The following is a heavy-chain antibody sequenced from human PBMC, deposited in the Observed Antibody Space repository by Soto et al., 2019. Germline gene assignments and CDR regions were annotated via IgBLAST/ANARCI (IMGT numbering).Heavy chain of an antibody. CDR2: IYYSGST. CDR3: ARGGGYSYGFYYYYYMDV. J-gene: IGHJ6*03. CDR1: GGSISSYY. Sequence: SETLSLTCTVSGGSISSYYWSWIRQPPGKGLKWIGYIYYSGSTNYNPSLKSRVTISVDTSKNQFSLKLSSVTAADTAVYYCARGGGYSYGFYYYYYMDVWGKGTTVTVAS. V-gene: IGHV4-59*08. D-gene: IGHD5-18*01.